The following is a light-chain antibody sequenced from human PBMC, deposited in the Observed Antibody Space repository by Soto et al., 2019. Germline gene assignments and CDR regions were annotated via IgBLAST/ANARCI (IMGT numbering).Light chain of an antibody. J-gene: IGLJ1*01. Sequence: QSVLTQPPSVSGAPGQRVAISCTGSSSNIGAEYDVHWYQQLPGTAPKRLIYGDNNRPSGVPDRFSGSKSGTSASLAITGLQPEDEADYYCQSYDSSLSVSYVFGTGTKVTVL. V-gene: IGLV1-40*01. CDR2: GDN. CDR3: QSYDSSLSVSYV. CDR1: SSNIGAEYD.